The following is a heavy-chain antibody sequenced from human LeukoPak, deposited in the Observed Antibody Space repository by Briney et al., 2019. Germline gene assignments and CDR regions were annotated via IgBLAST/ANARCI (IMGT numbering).Heavy chain of an antibody. Sequence: GGSLRLSCAASGFTFSSYSMNWVRQAPGKGLEWVSYISSSSSTIYYADSVKGRFTISRDNAKNSLYLQMNSLRAEDTAVYYCARGLRASSWFRGGLDYWGQGTLVTVSS. D-gene: IGHD6-13*01. CDR2: ISSSSSTI. CDR3: ARGLRASSWFRGGLDY. V-gene: IGHV3-48*04. CDR1: GFTFSSYS. J-gene: IGHJ4*02.